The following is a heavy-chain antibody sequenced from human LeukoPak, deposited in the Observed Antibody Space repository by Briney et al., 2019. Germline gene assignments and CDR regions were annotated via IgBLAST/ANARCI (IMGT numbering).Heavy chain of an antibody. CDR2: TYYRSKWYN. D-gene: IGHD6-13*01. J-gene: IGHJ4*02. Sequence: SQTLSLTCAISGDSVSSNSVTWNWIRQSPSRGLEWLGRTYYRSKWYNDYTVSVKSRITINPDTSKNQFSLQLNSVTPEDTAVYYCAREVVSRISSWYYFDYWGQGTLVTVSP. V-gene: IGHV6-1*01. CDR3: AREVVSRISSWYYFDY. CDR1: GDSVSSNSVT.